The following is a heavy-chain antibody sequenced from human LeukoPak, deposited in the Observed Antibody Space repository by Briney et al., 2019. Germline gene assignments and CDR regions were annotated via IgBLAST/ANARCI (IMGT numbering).Heavy chain of an antibody. CDR1: GFTFSSYA. CDR3: ARDRGRRKEMATSPSDY. D-gene: IGHD5-24*01. Sequence: GGSLRLSCAASGFTFSSYAMSWVRQAPGKGLEWVSAISGSGGSTYYADSVKGRFTISRDNSKNTLYLQMNSLRAEDTAVYYCARDRGRRKEMATSPSDYWGQGTLVTVSS. J-gene: IGHJ4*02. CDR2: ISGSGGST. V-gene: IGHV3-23*01.